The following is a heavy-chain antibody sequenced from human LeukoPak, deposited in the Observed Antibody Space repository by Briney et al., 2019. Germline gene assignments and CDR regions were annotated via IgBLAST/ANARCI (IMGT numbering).Heavy chain of an antibody. D-gene: IGHD3-3*01. CDR2: IYYSGST. CDR3: ARRGYDFWSGRGYYYYGMDV. V-gene: IGHV4-39*01. CDR1: GGSISSSSYY. J-gene: IGHJ6*02. Sequence: SETLSLTCTVSGGSISSSSYYWGWIRQPPGKGLEWIGSIYYSGSTYYNPSLKSRVTISVDTSKNQFSLKLSSVTAADTAVYYCARRGYDFWSGRGYYYYGMDVWGQGTTVTVSS.